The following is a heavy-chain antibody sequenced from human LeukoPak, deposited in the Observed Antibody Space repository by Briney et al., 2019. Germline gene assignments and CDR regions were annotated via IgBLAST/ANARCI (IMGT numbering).Heavy chain of an antibody. J-gene: IGHJ4*02. Sequence: SETLSLTCGVSGGSITSTNWWSWVRQPPGQGLEWIGEISLTGRTNYNPSLIGRVIMSLDESRNQLSLTLTSVTAADTAMYYCTRESGPYCPFGYWGQGTLVVVPS. V-gene: IGHV4-4*02. CDR2: ISLTGRT. CDR1: GGSITSTNW. D-gene: IGHD1-26*01. CDR3: TRESGPYCPFGY.